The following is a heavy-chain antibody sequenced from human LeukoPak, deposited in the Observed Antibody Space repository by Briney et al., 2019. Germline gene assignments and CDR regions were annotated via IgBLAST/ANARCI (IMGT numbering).Heavy chain of an antibody. D-gene: IGHD3-10*01. CDR2: IYHSGSP. V-gene: IGHV4-59*01. CDR1: GGSISSYY. J-gene: IGHJ4*02. Sequence: PSETLSLTCTVSGGSISSYYWSWIRQPPGKGLDWIGYIYHSGSPNYNPSLKSRFTISLDTSKNQFSLKLSSVTAADTSVYYCARTYYYGSGRYFDYWGQGTLVTVSS. CDR3: ARTYYYGSGRYFDY.